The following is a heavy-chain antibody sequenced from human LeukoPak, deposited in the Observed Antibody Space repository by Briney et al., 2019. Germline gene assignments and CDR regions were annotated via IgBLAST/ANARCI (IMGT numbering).Heavy chain of an antibody. J-gene: IGHJ4*02. CDR3: ARDSWLLHIDF. CDR1: GYSISTGYY. CDR2: FYHGGST. Sequence: PSETLSLTCTVSGYSISTGYYWDWIRQPPGKGLEWIGTFYHGGSTYYNPSLKSRVTISLDTSKNQFSLKLNSVTAADTAVYYCARDSWLLHIDFWGQGILVTVSS. D-gene: IGHD5-12*01. V-gene: IGHV4-38-2*02.